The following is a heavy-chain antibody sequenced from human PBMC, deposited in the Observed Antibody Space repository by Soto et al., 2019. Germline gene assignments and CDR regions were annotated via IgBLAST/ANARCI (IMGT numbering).Heavy chain of an antibody. D-gene: IGHD5-18*01. Sequence: GGSLRLSCAASGFTFSSYGMHWVRQAPGKGLEWVAVIWYDGSNKYYADSVKGRFTISRDNSKNTLYLQMNSLRAEDTAVYYCARERDTAMVNDGMDVWGQGTTVTVSS. CDR1: GFTFSSYG. CDR3: ARERDTAMVNDGMDV. V-gene: IGHV3-33*01. J-gene: IGHJ6*02. CDR2: IWYDGSNK.